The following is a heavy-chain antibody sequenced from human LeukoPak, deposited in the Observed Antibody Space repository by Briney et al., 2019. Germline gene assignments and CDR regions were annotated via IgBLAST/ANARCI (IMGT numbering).Heavy chain of an antibody. CDR2: VFYNGNT. CDR3: ARRSPLVVVTAAHYYDY. V-gene: IGHV4-39*01. CDR1: GDSITNSNYF. J-gene: IGHJ4*02. D-gene: IGHD2-21*02. Sequence: SETLSLTCTVSGDSITNSNYFWGWIRQPPGQGLEWIGEVFYNGNTHYNPSLKSRVAISTDTSKNQFSLTLTAVTASDTAIYYCARRSPLVVVTAAHYYDYWGQGTLVTVSS.